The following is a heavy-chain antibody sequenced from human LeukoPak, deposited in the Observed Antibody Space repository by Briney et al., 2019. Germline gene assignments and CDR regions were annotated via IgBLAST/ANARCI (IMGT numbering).Heavy chain of an antibody. CDR2: IKQDGSEK. D-gene: IGHD3-16*01. CDR3: ARVYWGDFFEY. Sequence: GGSLRLSCAASGFTFTTNWMSWVRQAPGKGLEWVATIKQDGSEKYYVASVRGRFTISRDNAKNSVDLQMNSLRAEDTAVYYCARVYWGDFFEYWGQGTVVTVSS. J-gene: IGHJ4*02. CDR1: GFTFTTNW. V-gene: IGHV3-7*01.